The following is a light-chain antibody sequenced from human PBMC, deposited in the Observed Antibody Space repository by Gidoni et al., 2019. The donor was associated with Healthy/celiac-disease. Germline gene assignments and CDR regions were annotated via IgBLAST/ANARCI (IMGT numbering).Light chain of an antibody. Sequence: EIVMTQSPATLSVSSGERATLSCWASQSVSSNLAWYQQKPGQAPRLLIYGASTRATGIPARFSGSGSGTEFTLTISSLQSEDFAVYYCQQYNSWPRTFGQGTKLEIK. V-gene: IGKV3-15*01. CDR2: GAS. CDR3: QQYNSWPRT. CDR1: QSVSSN. J-gene: IGKJ2*01.